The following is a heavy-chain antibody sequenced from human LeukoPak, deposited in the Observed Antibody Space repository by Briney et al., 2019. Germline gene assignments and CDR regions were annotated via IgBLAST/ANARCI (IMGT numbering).Heavy chain of an antibody. Sequence: SETLSLTCSVSGYSISNGYYWGWIRQPPGKGLEWIGNIYHSGTTYYNPSLKSRVTISVDTSKNQFSLKLSSVTAADTAVYYCARGLPRGAVALRYFDYWGQGTLVTVSS. J-gene: IGHJ4*02. D-gene: IGHD6-19*01. CDR3: ARGLPRGAVALRYFDY. CDR1: GYSISNGYY. V-gene: IGHV4-38-2*02. CDR2: IYHSGTT.